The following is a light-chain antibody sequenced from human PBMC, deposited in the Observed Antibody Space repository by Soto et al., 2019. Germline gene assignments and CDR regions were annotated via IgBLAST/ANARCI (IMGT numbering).Light chain of an antibody. Sequence: QSALTQPASVSVSPGQSITISCTGISSDIGDYNYVSWYQQYPGKAPKLMSYEVSNRPSGVSNRFSGYKSGKTASLTISGLQAEDEADYYCSSYTSSSTLVVFGGGTKVTVL. CDR1: SSDIGDYNY. J-gene: IGLJ2*01. CDR3: SSYTSSSTLVV. CDR2: EVS. V-gene: IGLV2-14*01.